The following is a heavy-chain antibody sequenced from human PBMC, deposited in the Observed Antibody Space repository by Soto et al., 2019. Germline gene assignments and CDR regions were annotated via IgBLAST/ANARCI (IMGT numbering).Heavy chain of an antibody. J-gene: IGHJ4*02. CDR3: AVRCSGGSCYPGEGFDY. CDR2: FFHSGCT. CDR1: GGSISSGGYS. V-gene: IGHV4-30-2*01. Sequence: PSETLSLTCAVSGGSISSGGYSWSWIRQPPRKVLGWFGYFFHSGCTFYNPSLKSRVTISVDRSKNHFSLKLSFLTAADTAVYYCAVRCSGGSCYPGEGFDYWGQGTLVTVSS. D-gene: IGHD2-15*01.